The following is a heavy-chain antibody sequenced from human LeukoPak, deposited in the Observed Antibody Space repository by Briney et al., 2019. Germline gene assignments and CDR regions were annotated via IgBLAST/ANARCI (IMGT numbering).Heavy chain of an antibody. CDR2: IYYSGST. CDR1: GGSIGSYY. Sequence: SETLSLTCTVSGGSIGSYYWSWIRQPPGKGLEWIGYIYYSGSTNYNPSLKSRVTISLDTSKNLFYLKLSSVTAADTAVYYCARGSRGALTWFDPWGQGTLVTVSS. D-gene: IGHD3-10*01. J-gene: IGHJ5*02. CDR3: ARGSRGALTWFDP. V-gene: IGHV4-59*01.